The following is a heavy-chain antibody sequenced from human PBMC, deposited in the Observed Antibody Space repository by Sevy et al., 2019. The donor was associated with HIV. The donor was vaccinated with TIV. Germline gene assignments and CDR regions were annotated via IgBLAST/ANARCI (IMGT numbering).Heavy chain of an antibody. V-gene: IGHV1-3*01. CDR3: ARSVIPTAIFDY. Sequence: ASVKVSCKASGYTFTSYAIHWVRQAPGQRLEWMGWINPGNGNTKYSQKFQGIVTITRDTSASTTYMELSSLRSEDTAVYYCARSVIPTAIFDYWGRGTLVTVSS. J-gene: IGHJ4*02. CDR2: INPGNGNT. CDR1: GYTFTSYA. D-gene: IGHD2-2*01.